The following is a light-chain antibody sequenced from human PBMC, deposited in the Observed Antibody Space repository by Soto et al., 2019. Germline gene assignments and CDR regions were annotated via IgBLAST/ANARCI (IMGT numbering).Light chain of an antibody. CDR2: GAS. CDR1: QSVSSR. J-gene: IGKJ1*01. V-gene: IGKV3-15*01. Sequence: EIVMTQSPAILSVSLGERVTLSCRASQSVSSRLAWFQQKPGQAPRLLIYGASTRATDIPARFSGSGSGTEFTLTISSLQSEDIAGYYCHQYNNWPTWTFGQGTKVEIK. CDR3: HQYNNWPTWT.